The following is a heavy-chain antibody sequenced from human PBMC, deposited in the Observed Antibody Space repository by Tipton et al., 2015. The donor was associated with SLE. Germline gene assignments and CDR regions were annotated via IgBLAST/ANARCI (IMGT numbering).Heavy chain of an antibody. Sequence: TLSLTCTVSGGSISSSSYYWSWIRQPPGKRLEWIGYIDYTRGMKYHPSLESRVTISVDKSKNQFSLKLSSVTAADTAVYYCARLGRLRLGDLSPPFDYWGQGTLVTVSS. J-gene: IGHJ4*02. CDR2: IDYTRGM. CDR1: GGSISSSSYY. CDR3: ARLGRLRLGDLSPPFDY. V-gene: IGHV4-61*05. D-gene: IGHD3-16*02.